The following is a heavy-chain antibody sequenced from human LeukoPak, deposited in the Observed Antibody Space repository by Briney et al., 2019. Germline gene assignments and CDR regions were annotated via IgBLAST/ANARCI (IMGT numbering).Heavy chain of an antibody. CDR1: GFTFSSYS. CDR3: AITGTTDAFDV. CDR2: ISSSSSYI. V-gene: IGHV3-21*04. J-gene: IGHJ3*01. D-gene: IGHD1-7*01. Sequence: GGSLRLSCAASGFTFSSYSMNWVRQAPGKGLEWVSSISSSSSYIYYADSVKGRFTISRDNSKNTLYLQMNSLRAEDTAVYYCAITGTTDAFDVWGQGTMVTVSS.